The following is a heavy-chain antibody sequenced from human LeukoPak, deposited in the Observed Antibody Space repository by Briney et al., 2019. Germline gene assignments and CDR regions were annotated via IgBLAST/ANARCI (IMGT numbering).Heavy chain of an antibody. D-gene: IGHD3-10*01. V-gene: IGHV3-48*01. CDR1: GFTFSSYS. J-gene: IGHJ4*02. Sequence: GGSLRLSCAASGFTFSSYSMNWVRQAPGKGLEWVSYISSSSSTIYYADSVKGRFTISRDNSKSTLYLQMNSLRVEDTAVYYCAKEGYYGSGSFPDSWGRGTLVTVSS. CDR2: ISSSSSTI. CDR3: AKEGYYGSGSFPDS.